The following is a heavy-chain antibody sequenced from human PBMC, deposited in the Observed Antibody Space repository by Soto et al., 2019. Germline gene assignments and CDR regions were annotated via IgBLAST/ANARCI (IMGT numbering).Heavy chain of an antibody. CDR2: ISYDGSNK. Sequence: QVQLVESGGGVVQPGRSLRLSCAASGFTFSSYAMHWVRQAPGKGLEWVAVISYDGSNKYYADSVKGRFTISRDNSKNTLYLQMNSLRAEDTAVYYCARARGYSSSWYRINGGYYYGMDVWGQGTTVTVSS. CDR3: ARARGYSSSWYRINGGYYYGMDV. D-gene: IGHD6-13*01. V-gene: IGHV3-30-3*01. CDR1: GFTFSSYA. J-gene: IGHJ6*02.